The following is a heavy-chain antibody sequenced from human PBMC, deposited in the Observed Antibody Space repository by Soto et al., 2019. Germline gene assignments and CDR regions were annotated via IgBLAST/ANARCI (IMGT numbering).Heavy chain of an antibody. V-gene: IGHV4-39*01. CDR1: GGSISSSSYY. CDR2: IYYSGST. CDR3: ARLGDTAMVRHYYYMDV. Sequence: SETLSLTCTVSGGSISSSSYYWGWIRQPPGKGLEWIGSIYYSGSTYYNPSLKSRVTISVDTSKNQFSLKLSSVTAADTAVYYCARLGDTAMVRHYYYMDVWGKGTTVTVSS. D-gene: IGHD5-18*01. J-gene: IGHJ6*03.